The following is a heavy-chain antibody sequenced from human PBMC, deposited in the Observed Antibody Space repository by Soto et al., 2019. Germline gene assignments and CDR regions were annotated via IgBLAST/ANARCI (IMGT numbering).Heavy chain of an antibody. CDR2: INHSGSN. CDR3: ARGGSNDWQVAFDI. CDR1: GGSFSTYY. V-gene: IGHV4-34*01. D-gene: IGHD3-9*01. J-gene: IGHJ3*02. Sequence: TLSLTCVVSGGSFSTYYYNWIRQSPGKGLEWIGEINHSGSNNYSPSLKSRVTMSLDTSKNQFSLKLTSVTAADTAVYYCARGGSNDWQVAFDIWGQGTMVTVSS.